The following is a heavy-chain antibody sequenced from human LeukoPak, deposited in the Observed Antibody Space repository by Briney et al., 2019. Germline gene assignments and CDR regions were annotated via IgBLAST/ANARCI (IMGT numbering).Heavy chain of an antibody. D-gene: IGHD6-19*01. CDR3: ARWYSSGWYSDY. V-gene: IGHV3-21*06. Sequence: GGSLRLSCAASGFSFSTYSMIWVRQAPGKGLEWVSSVSGTSEYIYYADSVRGRFTISRDNAKNTVYLQMNSLRAEDTAVYYCARWYSSGWYSDYWGQGTLVTVSS. CDR2: VSGTSEYI. J-gene: IGHJ4*02. CDR1: GFSFSTYS.